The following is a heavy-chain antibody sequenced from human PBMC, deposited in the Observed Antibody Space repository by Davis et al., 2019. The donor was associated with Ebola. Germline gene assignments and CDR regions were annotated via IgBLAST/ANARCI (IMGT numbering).Heavy chain of an antibody. CDR3: ARGPNYVWGSYRYTA. V-gene: IGHV4-34*01. CDR1: GGSFSGYY. CDR2: INHSGST. D-gene: IGHD3-16*02. Sequence: SETLSLTCAVYGGSFSGYYWRWIRQPPGKGLEWIGEINHSGSTNYNPSLKSRVTISVDTSKNQFSLKLSSVTAADTAVYYCARGPNYVWGSYRYTAWGQGTLVTVSS. J-gene: IGHJ4*02.